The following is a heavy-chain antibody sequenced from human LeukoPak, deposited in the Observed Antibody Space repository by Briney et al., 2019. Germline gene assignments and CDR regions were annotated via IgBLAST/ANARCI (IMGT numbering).Heavy chain of an antibody. CDR1: GYTFTGYY. V-gene: IGHV1-2*06. J-gene: IGHJ4*02. D-gene: IGHD3-16*02. CDR2: INPNSGGT. Sequence: ASVKVSCKASGYTFTGYYMHWVRQAPGQGLEWMGRINPNSGGTNYAQKFQGRVTMTGDTSTSTAYMELSRVRSGDTAVYCSARDRGGGVIIDYWGQGTLVTVSS. CDR3: ARDRGGGVIIDY.